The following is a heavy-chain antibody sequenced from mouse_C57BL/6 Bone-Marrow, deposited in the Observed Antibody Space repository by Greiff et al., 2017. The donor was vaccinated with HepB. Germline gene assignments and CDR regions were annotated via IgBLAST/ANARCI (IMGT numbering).Heavy chain of an antibody. CDR3: ARDMVTTGRVDAMDY. V-gene: IGHV5-4*01. CDR2: ISDGGSYT. J-gene: IGHJ4*01. Sequence: EVHLVESGGGLVKPGGSLKLSCAASGFTFSSYAMSWVRQTPEKRLEWVATISDGGSYTYYPDNVKGRFTISRDNAKNNLYLQMSHLKSEDPAMYYCARDMVTTGRVDAMDYWGQGTSVTVSS. D-gene: IGHD2-2*01. CDR1: GFTFSSYA.